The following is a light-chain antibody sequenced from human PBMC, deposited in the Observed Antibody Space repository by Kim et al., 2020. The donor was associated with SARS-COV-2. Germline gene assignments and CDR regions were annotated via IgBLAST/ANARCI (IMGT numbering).Light chain of an antibody. V-gene: IGKV1-39*01. J-gene: IGKJ5*01. CDR2: AAS. CDR3: QQTSNTPIT. CDR1: QSISTY. Sequence: DIQMTQSPSSLSASVGDRVTVTCRASQSISTYLNWYQQKPGEAPNLLIYAASTLQSGVPSRFGGGGSGTDFTLTISSLQPEDFATYYCQQTSNTPITFGQGTRLEIK.